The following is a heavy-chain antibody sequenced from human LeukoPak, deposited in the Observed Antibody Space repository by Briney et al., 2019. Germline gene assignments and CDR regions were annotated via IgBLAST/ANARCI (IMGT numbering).Heavy chain of an antibody. CDR2: ISAYNGNT. V-gene: IGHV1-18*01. J-gene: IGHJ4*02. CDR1: GYTFTSYG. D-gene: IGHD4-17*01. Sequence: EASVKVSCKASGYTFTSYGISWVRQAPGQGLEWMGWISAYNGNTDYAQKLQGRVTMTTDTSTSTAYMELRSLRSDDTAVYYCARLDDTVTRGSQTPDFDYWGQGTLVTVSS. CDR3: ARLDDTVTRGSQTPDFDY.